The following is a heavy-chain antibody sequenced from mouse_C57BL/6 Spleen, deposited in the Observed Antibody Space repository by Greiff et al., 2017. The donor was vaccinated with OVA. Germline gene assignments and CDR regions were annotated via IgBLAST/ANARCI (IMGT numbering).Heavy chain of an antibody. J-gene: IGHJ4*01. Sequence: EVKLVESGGGLVKPGGSLKLSCAASGFTFSDYGMHWVRQAPEKGLEWVAYISSGSSTIYYADTVKGRFTISRDNAKNTLFLQMTSLRSEDTAMYYCARTLRRSYAMDYWGQGTSVTVSS. CDR3: ARTLRRSYAMDY. V-gene: IGHV5-17*01. D-gene: IGHD1-1*01. CDR1: GFTFSDYG. CDR2: ISSGSSTI.